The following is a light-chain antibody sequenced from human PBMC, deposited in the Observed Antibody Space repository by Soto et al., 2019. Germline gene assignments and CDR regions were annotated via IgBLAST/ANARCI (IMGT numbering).Light chain of an antibody. V-gene: IGLV2-14*03. J-gene: IGLJ2*01. CDR3: NSFTTSSTLVV. CDR2: DVT. Sequence: QLVLTQPASVSGSPGQSITISCTGTSSDVGDYKYVSWYQQHPGKAPKLMIYDVTNRPSGVSNRFSGSKSGNSAYLTISGLQAEDEADYYCNSFTTSSTLVVFGGGTKLTVL. CDR1: SSDVGDYKY.